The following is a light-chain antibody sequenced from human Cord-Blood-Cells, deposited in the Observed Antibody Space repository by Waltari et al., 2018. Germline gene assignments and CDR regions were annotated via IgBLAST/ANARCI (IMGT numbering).Light chain of an antibody. CDR1: SSDGGSYNL. CDR2: EGS. V-gene: IGLV2-23*01. CDR3: CSYAGSSTWV. Sequence: GQSITNSCPGTSSDGGSYNLVSWYQQHPGKAPKLMIYEGSKRPSGVSNRFSGSKSGNTASLTISGLQAEDEADYYCCSYAGSSTWVFGGGTKLTVL. J-gene: IGLJ3*02.